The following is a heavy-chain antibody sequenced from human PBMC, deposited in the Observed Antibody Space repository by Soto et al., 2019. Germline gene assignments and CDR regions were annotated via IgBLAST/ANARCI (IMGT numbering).Heavy chain of an antibody. CDR1: GYSFTSYW. CDR3: GGHDLGGCDYDGFDV. D-gene: IGHD3-22*01. CDR2: IYPGDSDT. Sequence: PGESLKISCKGSGYSFTSYWIGWVRQMPGKGLEWMGIIYPGDSDTRYSPSFQGQVTISADKSISTAYLQWSSLKASDTAMYYCGGHDLGGCDYDGFDVWGQGTTVTVSS. J-gene: IGHJ6*02. V-gene: IGHV5-51*01.